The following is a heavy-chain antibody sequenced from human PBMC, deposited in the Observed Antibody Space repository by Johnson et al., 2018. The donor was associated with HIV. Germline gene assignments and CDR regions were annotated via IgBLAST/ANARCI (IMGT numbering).Heavy chain of an antibody. V-gene: IGHV3-30*02. J-gene: IGHJ3*02. CDR1: GFTFSIYD. CDR2: IRSDGSDK. Sequence: QMQLVDSGGGVVQPGGSLRLSCAASGFTFSIYDIQWVRQAPGKGLEWVAYIRSDGSDKKYVDSVKGRFTISRDNSKNTVYLQMNSLRDEDTSVYYCTIWRWGWAGQEALDIWGPGTMVTVSS. CDR3: TIWRWGWAGQEALDI. D-gene: IGHD5-24*01.